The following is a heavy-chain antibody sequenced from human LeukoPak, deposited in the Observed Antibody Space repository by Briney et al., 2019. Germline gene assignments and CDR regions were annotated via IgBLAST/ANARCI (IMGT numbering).Heavy chain of an antibody. J-gene: IGHJ4*02. CDR3: ARGPQAAAGTKGPTSLDY. CDR2: IYSGGST. V-gene: IGHV3-53*01. Sequence: GGSLRLSCAASGFTVSSNYMSWVRQAPGKGLEWVSVIYSGGSTYYADSVKGRFTISRDNSKNTLYLQMNSLRAEDTAVYYCARGPQAAAGTKGPTSLDYWGQGTLVTVSS. CDR1: GFTVSSNY. D-gene: IGHD6-13*01.